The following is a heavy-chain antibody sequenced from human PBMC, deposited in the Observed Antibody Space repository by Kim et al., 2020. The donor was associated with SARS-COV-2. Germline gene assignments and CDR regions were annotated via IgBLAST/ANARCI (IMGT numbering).Heavy chain of an antibody. J-gene: IGHJ4*02. V-gene: IGHV3-23*01. CDR2: VDGSGGTT. CDR3: AQGGRNSPPHSRNFDY. Sequence: GGSLRLSCVASGFTLRNYAFSWVRQAPGKGLERVSIVDGSGGTTHYADSVKGRFTISRDNSKNTLYLQMNSLRAEDTAVYYCAQGGRNSPPHSRNFDYSGQRTLVTVSS. D-gene: IGHD5-18*01. CDR1: GFTLRNYA.